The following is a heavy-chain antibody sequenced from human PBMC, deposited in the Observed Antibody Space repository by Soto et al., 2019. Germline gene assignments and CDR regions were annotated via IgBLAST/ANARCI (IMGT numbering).Heavy chain of an antibody. V-gene: IGHV3-48*03. CDR3: ARDLRYSSSSRDFDY. CDR1: GFTFSSYE. Sequence: GGSLRLSCAASGFTFSSYEMNWVRQAPGKGLEWVSYISSSGSTIYYADSVKGRFTISRDNAKNSLYLQMNSLRAEDTAVYYCARDLRYSSSSRDFDYWGQGTLVTVSS. D-gene: IGHD6-6*01. CDR2: ISSSGSTI. J-gene: IGHJ4*02.